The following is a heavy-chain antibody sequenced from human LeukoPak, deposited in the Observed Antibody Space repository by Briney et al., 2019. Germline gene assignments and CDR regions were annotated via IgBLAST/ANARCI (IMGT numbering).Heavy chain of an antibody. Sequence: SETLSVTCTVSGGSISSYYWSWIRQPPGTGLYWIGYIYYSGSTNYNPSLKSRVTISVDTSKNQFSLKLSSVTYADTAVYYCARAPYSSGWYDWFDPWGQGTLVTVSS. V-gene: IGHV4-59*01. D-gene: IGHD6-19*01. CDR1: GGSISSYY. J-gene: IGHJ5*02. CDR2: IYYSGST. CDR3: ARAPYSSGWYDWFDP.